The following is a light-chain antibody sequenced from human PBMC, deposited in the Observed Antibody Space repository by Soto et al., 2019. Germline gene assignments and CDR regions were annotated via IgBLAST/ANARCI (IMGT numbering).Light chain of an antibody. V-gene: IGLV1-47*01. Sequence: QSVLTQTPSVSGTPGQRVNISCSGSSSNIGRNYVYWYHQFPGMAPKLLIYRDNERPSGVSDRFSGSKSGTSASLAISGRRSGDEADYHCATWDDSLGGPVFGGGTKVTVL. J-gene: IGLJ2*01. CDR1: SSNIGRNY. CDR3: ATWDDSLGGPV. CDR2: RDN.